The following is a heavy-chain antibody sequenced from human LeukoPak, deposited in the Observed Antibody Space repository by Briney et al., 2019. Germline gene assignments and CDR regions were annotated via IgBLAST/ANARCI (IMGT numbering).Heavy chain of an antibody. D-gene: IGHD6-13*01. J-gene: IGHJ4*02. Sequence: GGSLRLSCSAFGFTFSSCAMRWVRQPPGKGLEYFSDICNNGGNTYYAASVKGRFTISRDNSKNTLYLQMNSLSAEDTAVYFCVPSPITLVQGVSYWGQGTLVTVSS. CDR3: VPSPITLVQGVSY. CDR2: ICNNGGNT. V-gene: IGHV3-64D*06. CDR1: GFTFSSCA.